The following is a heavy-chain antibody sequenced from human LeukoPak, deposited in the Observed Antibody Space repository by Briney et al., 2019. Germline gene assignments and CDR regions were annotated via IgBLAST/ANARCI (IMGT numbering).Heavy chain of an antibody. CDR2: IIPIFGTA. D-gene: IGHD3-3*01. Sequence: SVKVSCKASGGTFSSYAISWVRQAPGQGLEWMGGIIPIFGTATYAQKFQGRVTITADESTSTAYMELSSLRSEDTAVYYCAREAAGITIFGVAPYYYYYYMDVWGKGTTVTVSS. J-gene: IGHJ6*03. CDR1: GGTFSSYA. CDR3: AREAAGITIFGVAPYYYYYYMDV. V-gene: IGHV1-69*13.